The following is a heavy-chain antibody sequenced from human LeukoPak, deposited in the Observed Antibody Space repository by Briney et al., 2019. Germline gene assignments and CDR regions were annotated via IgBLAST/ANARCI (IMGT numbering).Heavy chain of an antibody. Sequence: ASVKVSCKASGYTFTSYAMNWVRQAPGQGLEWMGWINPNSGGTNYAQKFQGWVTMTRDTSISTAYMELSRLRSDDTAVYYCARCLSGWYQEYYFDYWGQGTLVTVSS. CDR2: INPNSGGT. CDR1: GYTFTSYA. CDR3: ARCLSGWYQEYYFDY. D-gene: IGHD6-19*01. J-gene: IGHJ4*02. V-gene: IGHV1-2*04.